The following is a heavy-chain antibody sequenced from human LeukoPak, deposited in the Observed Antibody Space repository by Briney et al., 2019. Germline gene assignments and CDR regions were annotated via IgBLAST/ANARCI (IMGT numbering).Heavy chain of an antibody. D-gene: IGHD3-22*01. J-gene: IGHJ4*02. CDR1: GVSISSYY. CDR3: AGGNFYDTRGHPYHFHF. V-gene: IGHV4-59*01. Sequence: SETLSLTCTVSGVSISSYYWSWIRQPPGKGLEWIGYIYYSENTNYNSSLKSRVTISEDTSKNQFSLKLTSVTAADTAVYYCAGGNFYDTRGHPYHFHFWGQGTLVSVSS. CDR2: IYYSENT.